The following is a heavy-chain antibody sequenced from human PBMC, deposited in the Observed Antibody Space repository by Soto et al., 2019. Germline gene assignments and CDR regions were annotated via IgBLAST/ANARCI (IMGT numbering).Heavy chain of an antibody. Sequence: QVQLVQSGSELKKPGASVKVSCKASGYTFTSYAMNWVRQAPGQGLEWMGWINTNTGNPTYAQGFTGRFVFSLDTSLSTAYLQICSLKAEDTAVYYCAREGYYDFWSGYFLSYYYGMDVWGQGTTVTVSS. V-gene: IGHV7-4-1*01. CDR2: INTNTGNP. CDR1: GYTFTSYA. J-gene: IGHJ6*02. D-gene: IGHD3-3*01. CDR3: AREGYYDFWSGYFLSYYYGMDV.